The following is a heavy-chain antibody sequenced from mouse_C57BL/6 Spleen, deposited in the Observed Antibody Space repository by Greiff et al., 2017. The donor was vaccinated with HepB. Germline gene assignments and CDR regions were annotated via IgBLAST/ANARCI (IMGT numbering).Heavy chain of an antibody. J-gene: IGHJ4*01. CDR1: GFTFSDYG. V-gene: IGHV5-17*01. D-gene: IGHD2-4*01. CDR2: LSSGSSTI. CDR3: ARNYDYDGYYAMDY. Sequence: VQLKESGGGLVKPGGSLKLSCAASGFTFSDYGMHWVRQAPEKGLEWVAYLSSGSSTIYYADTVKGRFTISRDNAKNTLFLQMTSLRSEDTAMYYCARNYDYDGYYAMDYWGQGTSVTVSS.